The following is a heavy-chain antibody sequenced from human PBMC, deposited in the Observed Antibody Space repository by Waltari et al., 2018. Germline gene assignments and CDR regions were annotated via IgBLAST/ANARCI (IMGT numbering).Heavy chain of an antibody. V-gene: IGHV5-51*01. Sequence: EVQLVQSGAEVKKPGESLTISCKGSGYSFASYWIGLVRPLPGKGPAWMGIIYPGDSDTKYSPSFQGQVTISVDKSISTAYLQWSSLKASDTAMYYCARHGLRDCTNGVCSFQGMDVWGQGTTVTVSS. CDR2: IYPGDSDT. D-gene: IGHD2-8*01. CDR3: ARHGLRDCTNGVCSFQGMDV. J-gene: IGHJ6*02. CDR1: GYSFASYW.